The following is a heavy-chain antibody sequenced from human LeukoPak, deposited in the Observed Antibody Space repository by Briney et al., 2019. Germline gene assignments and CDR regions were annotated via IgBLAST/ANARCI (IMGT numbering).Heavy chain of an antibody. CDR1: GFTFSNAW. D-gene: IGHD3-22*01. Sequence: GGSLRLSCAASGFTFSNAWMSWVCQAPGKGLEWVGRIKSKTDGGTTDYAAPVKGRFTISRDDSKNTLYLQMNSLKAEDTAVYYCTSPQEYYYDSSGYFAFDIWGQGTMVTVSS. CDR2: IKSKTDGGTT. CDR3: TSPQEYYYDSSGYFAFDI. V-gene: IGHV3-15*01. J-gene: IGHJ3*02.